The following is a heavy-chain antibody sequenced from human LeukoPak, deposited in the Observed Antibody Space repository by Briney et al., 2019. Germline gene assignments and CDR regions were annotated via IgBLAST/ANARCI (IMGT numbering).Heavy chain of an antibody. Sequence: SETLSLTCTVSGASINNYYWSWIRQPAGEGLEWIGRVYTTGSTNYNPSLKSRVTMSVDTSKNQFSLKLSSVTAADTALYYCARHRGDWYIDLWGRGTLLTVSS. J-gene: IGHJ2*01. V-gene: IGHV4-4*07. CDR1: GASINNYY. CDR2: VYTTGST. CDR3: ARHRGDWYIDL.